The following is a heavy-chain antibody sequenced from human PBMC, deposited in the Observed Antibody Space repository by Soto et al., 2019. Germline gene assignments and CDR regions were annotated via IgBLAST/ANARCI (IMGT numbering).Heavy chain of an antibody. CDR2: INHSGST. CDR1: GGSFSFYY. V-gene: IGHV4-34*01. D-gene: IGHD3-22*01. J-gene: IGHJ4*02. CDR3: ATRFYDSSGYYLFYFDS. Sequence: PSETLSLTCAVSGGSFSFYYWSWIRQPPGKELEWIGEINHSGSTNYNSSLKSRVTISVDTSKNQFSLKLSSVTAADTAMYYCATRFYDSSGYYLFYFDSWGQGTLVTVSS.